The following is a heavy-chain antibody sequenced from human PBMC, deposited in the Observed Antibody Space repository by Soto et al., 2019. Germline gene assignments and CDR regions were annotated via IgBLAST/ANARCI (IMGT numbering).Heavy chain of an antibody. CDR2: ISAYNGNT. J-gene: IGHJ4*02. V-gene: IGHV1-18*01. Sequence: QVQLVQSGAEVKKPGASVKVSCKASGYTFTSYGISWVRQAPGQGLEWMGWISAYNGNTNYAQKLQGRVTMTTATSTSKASMELRRLRSDDTAGYYCVRESPPADYWGQGTLVTVSS. CDR3: VRESPPADY. CDR1: GYTFTSYG.